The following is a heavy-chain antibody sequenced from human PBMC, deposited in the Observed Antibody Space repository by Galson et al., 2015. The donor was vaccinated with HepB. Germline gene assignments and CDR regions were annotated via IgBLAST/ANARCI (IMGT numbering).Heavy chain of an antibody. V-gene: IGHV7-4-1*02. J-gene: IGHJ4*02. D-gene: IGHD3-22*01. Sequence: SVKVSCKASGYTFTTYATNWVRQAPGQGLEWMGWINTNTGNPTYAECFTGRFVFSLDTSVSTAYLQISSLKAEDTAVYYCARGAYYDSSGPNDYWGQGTLVTVSS. CDR2: INTNTGNP. CDR1: GYTFTTYA. CDR3: ARGAYYDSSGPNDY.